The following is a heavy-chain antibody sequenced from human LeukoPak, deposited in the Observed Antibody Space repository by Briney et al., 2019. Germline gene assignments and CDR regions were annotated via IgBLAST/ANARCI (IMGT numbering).Heavy chain of an antibody. CDR2: IKSKTDGGTT. Sequence: PGGSLRLSCAASGFTFSNAWMSWVRQAPGKGLEWVGRIKSKTDGGTTDYAAPVKGRFTISRDDSKNTLYLQMNSLKTEDTAVYYCTTEYRYGGNPSPWGQGTLVTVSS. D-gene: IGHD4-23*01. J-gene: IGHJ5*02. V-gene: IGHV3-15*01. CDR1: GFTFSNAW. CDR3: TTEYRYGGNPSP.